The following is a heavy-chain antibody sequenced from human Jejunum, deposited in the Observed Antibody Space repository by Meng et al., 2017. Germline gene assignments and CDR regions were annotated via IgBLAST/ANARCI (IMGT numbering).Heavy chain of an antibody. CDR2: IDYSRTTT. D-gene: IGHD3-3*02. Sequence: RLQLQGPGPGLVGPPGTLSLTCTVSGGSTTGYNDLWGWIHQPPGKGLEWIGTIDYSRTTTYYNPSLRSRVTITLDTSKNEISLKVTSVTAAETAIYYCARYSRIFGWLDPWGQGTLVTVSS. CDR3: ARYSRIFGWLDP. CDR1: GGSTTGYNDL. J-gene: IGHJ5*02. V-gene: IGHV4-39*06.